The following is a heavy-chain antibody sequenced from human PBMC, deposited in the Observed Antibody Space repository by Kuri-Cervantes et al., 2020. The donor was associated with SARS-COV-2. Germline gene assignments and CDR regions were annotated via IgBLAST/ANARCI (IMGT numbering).Heavy chain of an antibody. J-gene: IGHJ4*02. CDR3: ARERDLSRFDY. CDR1: GGSISSYY. D-gene: IGHD5-24*01. CDR2: IYYSGSI. Sequence: SETLSLTCTVSGGSISSYYLSWNRQPPGKGLEWIGYIYYSGSIHYNPSLKSRVTISLDTSNNQFSLKLNTVTAVDTSVYYCARERDLSRFDYWGQGTLVTVSS. V-gene: IGHV4-59*13.